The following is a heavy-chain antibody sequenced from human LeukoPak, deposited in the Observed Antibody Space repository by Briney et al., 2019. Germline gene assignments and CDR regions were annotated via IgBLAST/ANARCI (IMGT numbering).Heavy chain of an antibody. CDR2: IYTSGST. Sequence: SETLSLTCTVSGGSISSGSYYWSWIRQPAGKGLEWIGRIYTSGSTNYNPSLKSRVTIPVDTSKNQFSLKLSSVTAADTAVYYCAREGPPILDVNSSGWYKFPNWFDPWGQGTLVTVSS. CDR3: AREGPPILDVNSSGWYKFPNWFDP. V-gene: IGHV4-61*02. CDR1: GGSISSGSYY. J-gene: IGHJ5*02. D-gene: IGHD6-19*01.